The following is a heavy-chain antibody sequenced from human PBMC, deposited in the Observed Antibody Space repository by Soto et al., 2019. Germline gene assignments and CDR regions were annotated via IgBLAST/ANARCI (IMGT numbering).Heavy chain of an antibody. J-gene: IGHJ6*02. CDR1: GFTFSSYA. D-gene: IGHD3-10*01. V-gene: IGHV3-23*01. CDR3: AKDHHGSGSYRISWEHYYYYGMDV. CDR2: ISGSGGST. Sequence: GGSLRLSCAASGFTFSSYAMSWVRQAPGKGLEWVSAISGSGGSTYYADSVKGRFTISRDNSKNTLYLQMNSLRAEDTAVYYCAKDHHGSGSYRISWEHYYYYGMDVWGQGTTVTVSS.